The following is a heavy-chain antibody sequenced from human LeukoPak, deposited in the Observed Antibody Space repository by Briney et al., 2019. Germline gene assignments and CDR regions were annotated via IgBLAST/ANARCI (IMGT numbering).Heavy chain of an antibody. J-gene: IGHJ4*02. D-gene: IGHD2-15*01. CDR3: ARDGRRYCSGGSCYPDY. V-gene: IGHV3-23*01. Sequence: GGSLRLSCAASGFTFSSYDMSWVRQAPGKGLEWVSAISGSGDSTYYADSVKGRFTISRDNSKNTLYLQMNSLRAEDTAVYYCARDGRRYCSGGSCYPDYWGQGTLVTVSS. CDR2: ISGSGDST. CDR1: GFTFSSYD.